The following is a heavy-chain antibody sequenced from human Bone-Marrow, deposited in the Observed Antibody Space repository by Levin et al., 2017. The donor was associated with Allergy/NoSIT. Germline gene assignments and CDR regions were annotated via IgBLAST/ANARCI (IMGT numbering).Heavy chain of an antibody. CDR2: INSDGSST. CDR3: ARGTRIDYFDY. Sequence: GGSLRLSCAASGFSFRSYWMHWVRHAPGKGLVWVSRINSDGSSTSYADSVKGRFTISRDNAKNTLYLQMNSLRGEDTAVYYCARGTRIDYFDYWGQGTLVTVSS. CDR1: GFSFRSYW. V-gene: IGHV3-74*01. J-gene: IGHJ4*02. D-gene: IGHD2-15*01.